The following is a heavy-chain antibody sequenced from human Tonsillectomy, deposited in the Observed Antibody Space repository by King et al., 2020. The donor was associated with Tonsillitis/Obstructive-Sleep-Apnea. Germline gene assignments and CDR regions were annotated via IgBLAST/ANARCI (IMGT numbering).Heavy chain of an antibody. CDR3: TREVAAAGQDYYYHGLDV. CDR2: ISYDGSSK. D-gene: IGHD6-13*01. V-gene: IGHV3-30*04. CDR1: GFAFSYHA. Sequence: VQLVESGGGVVQPGRSLRLSCAASGFAFSYHAIHWVRQAPGKGLEWVACISYDGSSKYYADSLKGRITISRDNSKNTLYLQMNRLRPEDTAVYYCTREVAAAGQDYYYHGLDVWGQGTTVTVSS. J-gene: IGHJ6*02.